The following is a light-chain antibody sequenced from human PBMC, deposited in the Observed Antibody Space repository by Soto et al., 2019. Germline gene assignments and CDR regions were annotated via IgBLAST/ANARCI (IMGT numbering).Light chain of an antibody. J-gene: IGLJ1*01. CDR1: SSNFVGDKY. V-gene: IGLV2-11*01. CDR2: DVN. CDR3: CSYIGHYIYV. Sequence: QSAPTQPRSVSGSPGQSVAISCTGTSSNFVGDKYVAWYQKRPGKAPRLVIFDVNKRPSGVPDRFSGSKSVNTASLTISGIQAEDEDDYYCCSYIGHYIYVFGTGTTVTVL.